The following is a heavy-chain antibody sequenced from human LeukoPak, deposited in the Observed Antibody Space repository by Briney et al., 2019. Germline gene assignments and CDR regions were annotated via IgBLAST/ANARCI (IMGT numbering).Heavy chain of an antibody. V-gene: IGHV3-11*01. D-gene: IGHD3/OR15-3a*01. CDR2: ICGSGNDI. J-gene: IGHJ4*02. CDR3: GTHAGRTGSDD. CDR1: GFIFSGYY. Sequence: PGGSLRLSCATSGFIFSGYYMSWIRQAPGKGLEWVSFICGSGNDISYADSVKGRFTISRDNAQGSLYLQMNSLRAADTAVDYCGTHAGRTGSDDWGQGTLVTVSS.